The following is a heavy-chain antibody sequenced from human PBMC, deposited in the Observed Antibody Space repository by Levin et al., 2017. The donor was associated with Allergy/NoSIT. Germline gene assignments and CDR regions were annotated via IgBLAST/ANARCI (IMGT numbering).Heavy chain of an antibody. J-gene: IGHJ4*02. D-gene: IGHD4-17*01. CDR3: ASGVSDDYGDYLRY. CDR1: GFTVSTNY. CDR2: VYSGGAT. V-gene: IGHV3-53*01. Sequence: RGESLKISCAASGFTVSTNYMNWVRQAPGKGLEWVSVVYSGGATYYADSVKGRFTISRDNSKNTLYLQMNSLRAEDTAVYYCASGVSDDYGDYLRYWGQGTLVTVSS.